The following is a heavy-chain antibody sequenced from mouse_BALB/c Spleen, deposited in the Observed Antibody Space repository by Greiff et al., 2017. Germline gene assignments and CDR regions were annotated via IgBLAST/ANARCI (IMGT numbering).Heavy chain of an antibody. CDR1: GFTFSSYA. D-gene: IGHD2-4*01. Sequence: DVQLVESGGGLVKPGGSLKLSCAASGFTFSSYAMSWVRQTPEKRLEWVASISSGGSTYYPDSVKGRFTISRDNARNILYLQMSSLRSEDTAMYYCARGGITGYAMDYWGQGTSVTVSS. J-gene: IGHJ4*01. CDR3: ARGGITGYAMDY. V-gene: IGHV5-6-5*01. CDR2: ISSGGST.